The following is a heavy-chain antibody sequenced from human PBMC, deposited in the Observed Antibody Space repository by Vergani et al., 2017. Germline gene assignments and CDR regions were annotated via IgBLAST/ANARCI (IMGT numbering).Heavy chain of an antibody. J-gene: IGHJ4*02. D-gene: IGHD2-15*01. CDR3: ARGSSQSLRPIVVVAATGVFFDY. CDR1: GGSFSGYY. V-gene: IGHV4-34*01. CDR2: INHSGST. Sequence: QVQLQQWGAGLLKPSETLSLTCAVYGGSFSGYYWSWIRQPPGKGLEWIGEINHSGSTNDNPPLKSRVTISVDTSKNQFSLKLSSVTAADTAVYCCARGSSQSLRPIVVVAATGVFFDYWGEGTLVTVSS.